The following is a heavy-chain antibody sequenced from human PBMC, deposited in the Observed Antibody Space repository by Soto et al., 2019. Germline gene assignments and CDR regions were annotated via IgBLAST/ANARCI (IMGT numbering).Heavy chain of an antibody. CDR1: GYTLTELS. CDR3: ARVHNYYYYYMDV. Sequence: ASVKVSCKVSGYTLTELSMHWVRQAPGKGLEWMGWIDPEDGNTIYAQKFQGRVTMTRNTSISTAYMELSSLRFDDTAVYYCARVHNYYYYYMDVWGKGTTVTVSS. CDR2: IDPEDGNT. J-gene: IGHJ6*03. V-gene: IGHV1-24*01.